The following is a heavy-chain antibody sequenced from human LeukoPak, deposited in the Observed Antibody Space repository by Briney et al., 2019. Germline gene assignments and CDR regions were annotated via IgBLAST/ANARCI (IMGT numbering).Heavy chain of an antibody. CDR3: ARDYGGPHYFDY. CDR2: ISSSSSYI. CDR1: GFPFSSYS. D-gene: IGHD2-15*01. Sequence: GGSLRLSCAAFGFPFSSYSMNWVRQAPGKGLEWVSSISSSSSYIYYADSVKGRFTISRDNAKNSLYLQMNSLRAEDTAVYYCARDYGGPHYFDYWGQGTLVTVSS. V-gene: IGHV3-21*01. J-gene: IGHJ4*02.